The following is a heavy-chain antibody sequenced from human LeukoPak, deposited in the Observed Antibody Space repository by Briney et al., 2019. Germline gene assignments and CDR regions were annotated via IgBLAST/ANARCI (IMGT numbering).Heavy chain of an antibody. D-gene: IGHD3-3*01. CDR3: ARHYDLWSGYNY. Sequence: SGTLSLTCAVSGGSINSNYWWTWVRQSPGKGLEWIGEIYHTGSVNYNLSLESRVTISRDRSKNQFSLMLRSVTAADTAVYYCARHYDLWSGYNYWGQGLLVTVSS. V-gene: IGHV4-4*02. J-gene: IGHJ4*02. CDR2: IYHTGSV. CDR1: GGSINSNYW.